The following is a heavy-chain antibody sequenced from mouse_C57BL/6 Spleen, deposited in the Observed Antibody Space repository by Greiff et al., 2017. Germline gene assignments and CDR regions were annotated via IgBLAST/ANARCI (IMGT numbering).Heavy chain of an antibody. CDR3: ARKEGYYYGSSPYWYFDV. V-gene: IGHV1-50*01. D-gene: IGHD1-1*01. CDR1: GYTFTSYW. Sequence: QVQLQQPGAELVKPGASVKLSCKASGYTFTSYWMQWVKQRPGQGLEWIGEIDPSDSYTNYNQKFKGKATLTVDTSSSTAYMQLSSLTSEDSAVYYCARKEGYYYGSSPYWYFDVWGTGTTDTVSS. CDR2: IDPSDSYT. J-gene: IGHJ1*03.